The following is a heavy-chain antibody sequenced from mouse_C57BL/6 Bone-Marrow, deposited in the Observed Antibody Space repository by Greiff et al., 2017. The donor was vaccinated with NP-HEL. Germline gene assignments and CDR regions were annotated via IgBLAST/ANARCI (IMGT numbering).Heavy chain of an antibody. D-gene: IGHD1-1*01. CDR2: INPSTGGT. CDR1: GYSFTGYY. J-gene: IGHJ3*01. Sequence: VQMQQSGPELVKPGASEKISCKASGYSFTGYYMNWVKQSPEKSLEWIGEINPSTGGTTYNQKFKAKATLTVDKSSSTAYMQLKSLTSEDSAVYYCARAPGTVVEKGFAYWGQGTLVTVSA. V-gene: IGHV1-42*01. CDR3: ARAPGTVVEKGFAY.